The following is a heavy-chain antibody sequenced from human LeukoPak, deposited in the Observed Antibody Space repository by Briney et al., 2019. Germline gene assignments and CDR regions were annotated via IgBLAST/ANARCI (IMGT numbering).Heavy chain of an antibody. V-gene: IGHV3-43D*04. Sequence: PGGSLRLSCAASGFTFDDYAMHWVRQAPGKGLEWVPLISWDGGSTYYADSVKGRFTISRDNSKNSLYLQMNSLRAEDTALYYCAKGLGYCSSTSCYSAHFDYWGQGTLVTVSS. J-gene: IGHJ4*02. D-gene: IGHD2-2*02. CDR1: GFTFDDYA. CDR2: ISWDGGST. CDR3: AKGLGYCSSTSCYSAHFDY.